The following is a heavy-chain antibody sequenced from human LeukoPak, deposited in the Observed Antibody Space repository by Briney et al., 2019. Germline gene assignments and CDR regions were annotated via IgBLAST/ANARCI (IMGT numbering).Heavy chain of an antibody. CDR1: GFTFIDYY. J-gene: IGHJ6*03. CDR2: ISNSGQTM. V-gene: IGHV3-11*01. Sequence: GGSLRLSCTASGFTFIDYYMSWIRQAPGKGLEWVSYISNSGQTMYYADSLKGRFTISRDNANNSLYLQMNSLRAEDTAVYYCARVGWTMVRGAPYYYYMDVWGKGTTVTISS. CDR3: ARVGWTMVRGAPYYYYMDV. D-gene: IGHD3-10*01.